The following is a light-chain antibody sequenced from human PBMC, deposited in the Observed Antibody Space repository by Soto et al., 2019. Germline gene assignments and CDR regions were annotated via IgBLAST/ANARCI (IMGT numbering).Light chain of an antibody. V-gene: IGLV2-14*03. J-gene: IGLJ1*01. Sequence: QSVLAQPASVSGSPGQAITISCTGTSSDVGAFNYVSCYQQHPGKAPKLMIYDVSNRPSGVSNRFSGSKSGNTASLTISGLRAEDEADYYCNSYTSNNTYVFGTGTKVTVL. CDR1: SSDVGAFNY. CDR2: DVS. CDR3: NSYTSNNTYV.